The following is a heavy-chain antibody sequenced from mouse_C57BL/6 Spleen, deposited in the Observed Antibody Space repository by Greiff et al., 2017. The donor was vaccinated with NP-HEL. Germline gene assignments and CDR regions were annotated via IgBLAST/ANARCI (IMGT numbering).Heavy chain of an antibody. CDR2: IDPANGNT. J-gene: IGHJ1*03. CDR3: ARPATVVEGYFDV. CDR1: GFNIKNTY. Sequence: VQLKESVAELVRPGASVKLSCTASGFNIKNTYMHWVKQRPEQGLEWIGRIDPANGNTKYAPKFQGKATITAGTSSNTAYLQLSSLTSEDTAIYYCARPATVVEGYFDVWGTGTTVTVSS. V-gene: IGHV14-3*01. D-gene: IGHD1-1*01.